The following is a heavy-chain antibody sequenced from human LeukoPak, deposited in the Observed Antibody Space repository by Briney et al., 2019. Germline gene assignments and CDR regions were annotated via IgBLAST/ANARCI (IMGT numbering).Heavy chain of an antibody. D-gene: IGHD2-21*02. CDR2: INPSGGTT. CDR3: ARAVVTASSYYFDH. Sequence: GASVRVSCKTSGYTFTNYYIHWVRQAPGQGLEWMSIINPSGGTTSYAQKFQGRVTMTRDTSTSTVYMELSSLRSEDTAVYYCARAVVTASSYYFDHWGQGTLVTVSS. J-gene: IGHJ4*02. CDR1: GYTFTNYY. V-gene: IGHV1-46*01.